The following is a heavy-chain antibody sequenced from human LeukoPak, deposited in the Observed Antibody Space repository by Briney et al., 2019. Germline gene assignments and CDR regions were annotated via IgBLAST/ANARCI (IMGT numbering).Heavy chain of an antibody. CDR2: IGTAGDT. J-gene: IGHJ6*02. V-gene: IGHV3-13*01. D-gene: IGHD2-21*01. Sequence: GGSLRLSCVASGFTFSSSDMHWVRQATGKGLEWVSAIGTAGDTYYPGSVKGRFTISRENAKNSLYLQMNSPRAGDTAVYYCARDTDLLSYYGMDVWGQGTTVTVSS. CDR3: ARDTDLLSYYGMDV. CDR1: GFTFSSSD.